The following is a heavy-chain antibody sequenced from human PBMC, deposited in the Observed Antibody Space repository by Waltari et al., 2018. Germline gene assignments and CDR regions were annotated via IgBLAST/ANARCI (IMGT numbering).Heavy chain of an antibody. CDR3: AKDLDDVLTGSFGLDV. CDR2: INWNSGGI. Sequence: ELQLVESGGGFEDPGSSLRLSSVVPGFSVGDHAMHGVRQAPGKGLEWVSGINWNSGGIMYAESVKGRFTVSRDNGRNSLHLEMKTLRPEDTALYYCAKDLDDVLTGSFGLDVWGRGTMVIVSS. D-gene: IGHD3-9*01. CDR1: GFSVGDHA. V-gene: IGHV3-9*01. J-gene: IGHJ3*01.